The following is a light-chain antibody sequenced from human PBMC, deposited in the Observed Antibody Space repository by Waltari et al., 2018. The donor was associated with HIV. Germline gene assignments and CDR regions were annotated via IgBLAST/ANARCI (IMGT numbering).Light chain of an antibody. CDR2: DTS. CDR1: TGAVTSGHF. V-gene: IGLV7-46*01. J-gene: IGLJ3*02. Sequence: QAVVTQEPSLTVSPGRTVTLTCGSSTGAVTSGHFPYWFQQKPGQALRTLIYDTSQQHSGTPARFAGSLLGGKAALTLSGAQPEDEADYYCLLSSSGSRVFGGGTKLTVL. CDR3: LLSSSGSRV.